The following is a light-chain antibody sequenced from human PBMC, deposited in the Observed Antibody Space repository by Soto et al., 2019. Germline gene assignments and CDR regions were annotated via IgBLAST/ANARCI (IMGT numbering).Light chain of an antibody. Sequence: EIVLTQSPGTLSLSPGERVTLSCRATQSVSSAYLAWYHQKPGQAPRLLIYGTSSRATGIPDRFSGSGSGTDFTLTISRLEPEEFAVYYCQQYATSRWTFGQGTKVEI. CDR2: GTS. CDR1: QSVSSAY. CDR3: QQYATSRWT. V-gene: IGKV3-20*01. J-gene: IGKJ1*01.